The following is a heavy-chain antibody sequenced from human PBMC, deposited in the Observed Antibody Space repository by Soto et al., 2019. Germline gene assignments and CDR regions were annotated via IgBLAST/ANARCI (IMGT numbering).Heavy chain of an antibody. J-gene: IGHJ6*03. V-gene: IGHV6-1*01. CDR1: GDSVSSNSAA. CDR3: ARGDTLRYCSGGSCTYYYYYMDV. Sequence: KQSQTLSLTCAISGDSVSSNSAAWNWIRQSPSRGLEWLGRTYYRSKWYNDYAVSVKSRITINPDTSKNQFSLQLNSVTPEDTAVYYCARGDTLRYCSGGSCTYYYYYMDVWGKGTTVTVSS. CDR2: TYYRSKWYN. D-gene: IGHD2-15*01.